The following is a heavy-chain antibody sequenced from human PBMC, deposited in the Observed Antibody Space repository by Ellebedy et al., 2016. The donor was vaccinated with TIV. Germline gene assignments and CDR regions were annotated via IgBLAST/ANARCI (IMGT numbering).Heavy chain of an antibody. D-gene: IGHD5-18*01. CDR3: ARGRIAQLWSERYFDL. Sequence: ASVKVSCKVSGYTLTELSIHWVRQAPGKGLEWMGGFDPEDGETIYAQKFQGRVTMTEDTSTDTAYMELSSLRSDDTAVYYCARGRIAQLWSERYFDLWGRGTLVTVSS. V-gene: IGHV1-24*01. J-gene: IGHJ2*01. CDR2: FDPEDGET. CDR1: GYTLTELS.